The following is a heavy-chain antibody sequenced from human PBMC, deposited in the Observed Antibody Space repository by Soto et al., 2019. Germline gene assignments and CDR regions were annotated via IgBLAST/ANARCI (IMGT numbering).Heavy chain of an antibody. V-gene: IGHV3-23*01. CDR1: GFTFNSYA. CDR3: AKIGTSSSVSLPLVLLDY. CDR2: IPGSGGST. J-gene: IGHJ4*02. Sequence: WGSLRISCAASGFTFNSYAMSWVRQSPGKGLEWVSAIPGSGGSTYYAGSVKGRFTISRDNSKNTLYLQMNNLRVEDTAVYYCAKIGTSSSVSLPLVLLDYWGQGALVTVSS. D-gene: IGHD6-6*01.